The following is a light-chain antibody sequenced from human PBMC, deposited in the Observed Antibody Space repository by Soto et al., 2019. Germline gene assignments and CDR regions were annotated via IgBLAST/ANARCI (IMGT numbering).Light chain of an antibody. CDR2: STN. CDR3: VLYMGSGIPYV. Sequence: QTVVTQEPSFSVSPGGTVTLTCGLSSGSVSTSYYPSWYQQTPGQAPRTLIYSTNTRSSGVPDRFSGSILGNKAALTITGAQSDYESDYYCVLYMGSGIPYVFGTGTKLTVL. CDR1: SGSVSTSYY. V-gene: IGLV8-61*01. J-gene: IGLJ1*01.